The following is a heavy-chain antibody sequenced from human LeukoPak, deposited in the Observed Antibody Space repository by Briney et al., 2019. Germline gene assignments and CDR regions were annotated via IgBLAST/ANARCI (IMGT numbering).Heavy chain of an antibody. Sequence: SVKVSCKASGGTFSSYAISWVRQAPGQGLEWMGRIIPILGIANYAQKFQGRVTITADKSTSTAYMELSSLRSEDTAVYYCAIMTTTGDGKFDYWGQGTLVTVSS. V-gene: IGHV1-69*04. J-gene: IGHJ4*02. CDR3: AIMTTTGDGKFDY. D-gene: IGHD1-26*01. CDR2: IIPILGIA. CDR1: GGTFSSYA.